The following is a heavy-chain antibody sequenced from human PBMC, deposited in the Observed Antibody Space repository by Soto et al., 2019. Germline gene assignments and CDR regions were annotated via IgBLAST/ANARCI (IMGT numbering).Heavy chain of an antibody. Sequence: TLSLTCTVSGGTITSYDYHWTWIRQPPGKGLEWIGFIYYSGTYYNPSLRGRVTISVDTSKNEFSLKLSSVTAADTAVYYCARDLAYCASGSCYAKWGSWGQGTLVTVSS. CDR3: ARDLAYCASGSCYAKWGS. J-gene: IGHJ4*02. D-gene: IGHD2-15*01. V-gene: IGHV4-30-4*01. CDR1: GGTITSYDYH. CDR2: IYYSGT.